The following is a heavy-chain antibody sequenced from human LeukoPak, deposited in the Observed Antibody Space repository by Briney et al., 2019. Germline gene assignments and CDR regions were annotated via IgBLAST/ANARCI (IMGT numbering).Heavy chain of an antibody. J-gene: IGHJ4*02. V-gene: IGHV3-30*19. CDR1: GFSFSSFG. D-gene: IGHD1-26*01. CDR2: ISYDGSNK. Sequence: GGSLRLSCAASGFSFSSFGMHWVRQAPGKGLEWVAVISYDGSNKYYADSVKGRFTISRGNSKNTLYLQMNSLRAEDTAVYYCARDLFSGSYSFDYWGQGTLVTVSS. CDR3: ARDLFSGSYSFDY.